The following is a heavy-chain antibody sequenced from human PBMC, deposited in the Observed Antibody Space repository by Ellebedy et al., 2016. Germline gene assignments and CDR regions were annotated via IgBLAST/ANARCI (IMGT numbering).Heavy chain of an antibody. CDR2: IMPVFGST. V-gene: IGHV1-69*13. J-gene: IGHJ3*01. CDR1: RDTFTSHA. CDR3: ARELQHESFDL. Sequence: SVKVSCXTSRDTFTSHAFSWVRQAPGQGLEWVGGIMPVFGSTHYAQQVQGRLTITADEALSTVYMEMSSLRSEDTAVYYCARELQHESFDLWGHGTLVIVSS.